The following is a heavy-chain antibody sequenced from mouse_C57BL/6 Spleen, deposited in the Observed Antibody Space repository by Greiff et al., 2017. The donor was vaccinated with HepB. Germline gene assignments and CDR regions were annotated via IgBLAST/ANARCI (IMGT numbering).Heavy chain of an antibody. CDR3: ARRERYYAMDY. CDR2: ISSGSSTI. CDR1: GFTFSDYG. V-gene: IGHV5-17*01. Sequence: DVKLQESGGGLVKPGGSLKLSCAASGFTFSDYGMHWVRQAPEKGLEWVAYISSGSSTIYYADTVKGRFTISRDNAKNTLFLQMTSLRSEDTAMYYCARRERYYAMDYWGQGTSVTVSS. J-gene: IGHJ4*01.